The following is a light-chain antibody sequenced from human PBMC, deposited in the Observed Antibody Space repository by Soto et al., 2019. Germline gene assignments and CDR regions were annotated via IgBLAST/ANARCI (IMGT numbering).Light chain of an antibody. V-gene: IGKV1-5*01. CDR1: QSISSW. J-gene: IGKJ1*01. Sequence: DIQMTQSPSTLSASVGDRVTITCRASQSISSWLAWYQQKPGKAPKLLIYDASSLESRVPSRFSGSGSGTEFTLIISSLQPDTFATNYCQQYNSYSTLGQGTKVEIK. CDR3: QQYNSYST. CDR2: DAS.